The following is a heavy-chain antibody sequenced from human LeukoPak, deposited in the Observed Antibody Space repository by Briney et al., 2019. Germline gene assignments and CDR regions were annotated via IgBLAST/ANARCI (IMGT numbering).Heavy chain of an antibody. J-gene: IGHJ3*02. CDR2: TWYDGSNK. CDR3: ASVHWGNYYLNAFDI. CDR1: GFTFSSYG. Sequence: GGSLRLSCAASGFTFSSYGMHWVRQAPGKGLEWVAVTWYDGSNKYYADSVKGRFTISRDNPKNTLYLQMNSLRVEDTAVYYCASVHWGNYYLNAFDIWGQGTMVTVSS. D-gene: IGHD3-10*01. V-gene: IGHV3-33*01.